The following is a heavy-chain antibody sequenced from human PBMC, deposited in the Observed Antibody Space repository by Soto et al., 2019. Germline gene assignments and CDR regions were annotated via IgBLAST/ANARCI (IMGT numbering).Heavy chain of an antibody. V-gene: IGHV4-59*08. CDR1: GGSIYTYY. CDR3: ARVRGGGPFDD. Sequence: SETLSLTCNVSGGSIYTYYWNWIRQSPGKGLEWIGYISDGGSTYYNPSLKSRVTISVDTSKNQFSLKLTSVTAADTAVYYCARVRGGGPFDDWGQGTLVTVSS. J-gene: IGHJ4*02. CDR2: ISDGGST. D-gene: IGHD1-26*01.